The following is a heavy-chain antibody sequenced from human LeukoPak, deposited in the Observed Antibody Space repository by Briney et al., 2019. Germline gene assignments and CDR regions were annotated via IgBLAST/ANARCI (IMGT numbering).Heavy chain of an antibody. CDR3: ASDYYDILTASPGAFDY. V-gene: IGHV3-21*01. CDR1: GFTFTSYS. J-gene: IGHJ4*02. Sequence: GESLRLSCAASGFTFTSYSMNWVRQAPGKGLEWVSSISSSSSYLYYADSVRGRFTISRDNAKNSLYLQMNSLRAEDTAVYYCASDYYDILTASPGAFDYWGQGTLVTVSS. CDR2: ISSSSSYL. D-gene: IGHD3-9*01.